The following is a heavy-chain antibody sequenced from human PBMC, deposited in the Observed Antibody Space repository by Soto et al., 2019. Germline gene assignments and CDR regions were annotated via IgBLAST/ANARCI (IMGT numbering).Heavy chain of an antibody. J-gene: IGHJ4*02. D-gene: IGHD4-4*01. CDR3: ATSEGRDAYSFQY. V-gene: IGHV1-69*13. CDR1: GFTFNRQD. Sequence: ASVKVSCKACGFTFNRQDMRWVRQAPGQGLEWMGGIIPMFGTPHYAEKFQDRVTITADESTGTAYLELSSLTSEDTAVYYCATSEGRDAYSFQYWGPATLVTVSS. CDR2: IIPMFGTP.